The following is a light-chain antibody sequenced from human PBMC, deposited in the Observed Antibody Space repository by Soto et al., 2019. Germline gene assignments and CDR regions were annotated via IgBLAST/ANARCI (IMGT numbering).Light chain of an antibody. Sequence: EIVMKQSPATLSVSTGDRASLSCRASQSVSNSLAWYQQRPGQAPRLLIHDASKRAAGIPARFSGSGSGTDFTFTISSLEPEDFAVYYCQQRSNWITFGQGTRLEI. CDR3: QQRSNWIT. CDR2: DAS. V-gene: IGKV3-11*01. CDR1: QSVSNS. J-gene: IGKJ5*01.